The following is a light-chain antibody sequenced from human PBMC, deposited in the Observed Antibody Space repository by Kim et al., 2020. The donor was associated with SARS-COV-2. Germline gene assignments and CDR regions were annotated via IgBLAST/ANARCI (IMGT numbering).Light chain of an antibody. V-gene: IGKV3-20*01. J-gene: IGKJ2*03. CDR1: QSISSSY. CDR2: GAS. CDR3: QHYGSAPYS. Sequence: IVLTQSPGTLSLSPGERATLSCRASQSISSSYLGWYQQKPGQAPRLLIYGASSRATGIPDRFSGSGSGTDFTLTISRLEPEDFAVYYCQHYGSAPYSFGQGTKLEI.